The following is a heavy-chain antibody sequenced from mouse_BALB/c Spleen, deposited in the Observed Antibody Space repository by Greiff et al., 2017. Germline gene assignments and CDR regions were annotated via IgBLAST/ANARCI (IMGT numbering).Heavy chain of an antibody. CDR2: IEPENGDT. CDR1: GFNIKDYY. J-gene: IGHJ3*01. V-gene: IGHV14-4*02. CDR3: KAYDYDLAY. Sequence: EVQLQQSGAELVRPGASVKLSCTASGFNIKDYYMHWVKQRPEQGLEWIGWIEPENGDTEYAPKFQGKATMTADTSSNTAYLQLSSLTSEDTAVYYCKAYDYDLAYWGQGTLVTVAA. D-gene: IGHD2-4*01.